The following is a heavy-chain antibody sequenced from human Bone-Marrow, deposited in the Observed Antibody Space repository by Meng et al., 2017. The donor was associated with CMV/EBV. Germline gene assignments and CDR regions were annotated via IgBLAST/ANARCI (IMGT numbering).Heavy chain of an antibody. CDR1: GYTFTSYD. CDR2: MNPNSGNT. J-gene: IGHJ3*02. Sequence: ASVKVSCKASGYTFTSYDINWVRQATGQGLEWMGWMNPNSGNTGYAQKFQGRVTMTRNTSISTAYMELSSLRSEDTAVYYCVRSRWELGGGAFDIWGQGTTVTVSS. CDR3: VRSRWELGGGAFDI. D-gene: IGHD1-26*01. V-gene: IGHV1-8*01.